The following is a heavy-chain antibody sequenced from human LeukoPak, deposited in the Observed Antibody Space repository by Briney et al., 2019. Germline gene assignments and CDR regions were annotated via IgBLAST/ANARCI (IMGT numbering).Heavy chain of an antibody. J-gene: IGHJ4*02. CDR1: GFTFDDYA. V-gene: IGHV3-74*01. D-gene: IGHD3-9*01. CDR2: INSDGRST. CDR3: VRGADTGYSSDS. Sequence: PPGRSLRLSCAASGFTFDDYAMHWVRQAPGKGLVWVSRINSDGRSTNYADSVKGRFSISRDNAENTLYLQMNSLRVEDTAVYYCVRGADTGYSSDSWGQGTLVTVSS.